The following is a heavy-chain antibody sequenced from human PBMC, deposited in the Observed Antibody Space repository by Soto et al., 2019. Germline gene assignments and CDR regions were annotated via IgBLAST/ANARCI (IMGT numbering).Heavy chain of an antibody. J-gene: IGHJ5*01. D-gene: IGHD3-9*01. CDR1: GFTFSTYA. CDR3: AKDKAPFESPQWFDS. V-gene: IGHV3-23*01. Sequence: EVQLLQSGGGLVQPGGSLRLACAASGFTFSTYAMTWVRQAPGKGLEWVASISGSGHATDYGDAMKGRLTISRDNSKNTLDLQMNTLRVGDTAIYFCAKDKAPFESPQWFDSWGPGTLVTVSS. CDR2: ISGSGHAT.